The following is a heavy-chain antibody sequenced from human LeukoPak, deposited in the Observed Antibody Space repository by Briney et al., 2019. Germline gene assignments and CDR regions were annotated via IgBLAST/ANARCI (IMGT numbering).Heavy chain of an antibody. CDR1: GFTFSSYD. J-gene: IGHJ1*01. V-gene: IGHV3-33*01. D-gene: IGHD6-19*01. CDR2: IWYDGNNK. Sequence: GGSLRLSCAASGFTFSSYDMHWVRQAPGKGLEWVAVIWYDGNNKYYGDPVKGRFTISRDNSKNTLYLQMNSLRAEDTAVYYCARDRSSGWYGYFQHWGQGTLVTVSS. CDR3: ARDRSSGWYGYFQH.